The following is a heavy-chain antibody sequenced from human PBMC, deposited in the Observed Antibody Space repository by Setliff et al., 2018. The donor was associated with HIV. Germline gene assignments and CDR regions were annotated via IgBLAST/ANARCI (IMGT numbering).Heavy chain of an antibody. J-gene: IGHJ3*01. CDR1: GGSINTY. Sequence: SETLSLTCTVSGGSINTYWSWIRQPPGKGLEWIGYIKYSGNTNYNPSLKSRATISVDTSKNQFSLKVTSVTAADTAVYYCARDHNSGTLHAFDLWGQGTKVTVSS. D-gene: IGHD1-26*01. CDR2: IKYSGNT. CDR3: ARDHNSGTLHAFDL. V-gene: IGHV4-59*12.